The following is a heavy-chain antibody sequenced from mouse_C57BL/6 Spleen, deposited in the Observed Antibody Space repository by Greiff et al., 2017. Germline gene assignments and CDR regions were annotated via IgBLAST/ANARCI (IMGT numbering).Heavy chain of an antibody. J-gene: IGHJ4*01. CDR1: GFSLTSYG. Sequence: VQLQESGPGLVAPSQSLSITCTVSGFSLTSYGVHWVRQPPGKGLEWLVVIWSDGSTTYNSALKSRLSISQDNSKSQVFLKMNSLQTDDTAMYYCARHRGGYGSSYGYAMDYWGQGTSVTVSS. CDR2: IWSDGST. V-gene: IGHV2-6-1*01. D-gene: IGHD1-1*01. CDR3: ARHRGGYGSSYGYAMDY.